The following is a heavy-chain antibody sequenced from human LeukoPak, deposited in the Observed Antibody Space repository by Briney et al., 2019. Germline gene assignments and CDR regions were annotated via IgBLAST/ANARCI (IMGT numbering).Heavy chain of an antibody. Sequence: GGSLRLSCAASGFTFSSYAMSWVRQAPGKGLEWVSAISGSGGGTYYADSVKGRFTISRDNSKNTLYLQMNSLRAEDTAVYYCAKGPDCSSTSCYARRFSFAYWGQGTLVTVSS. J-gene: IGHJ4*02. CDR1: GFTFSSYA. V-gene: IGHV3-23*01. D-gene: IGHD2-2*01. CDR3: AKGPDCSSTSCYARRFSFAY. CDR2: ISGSGGGT.